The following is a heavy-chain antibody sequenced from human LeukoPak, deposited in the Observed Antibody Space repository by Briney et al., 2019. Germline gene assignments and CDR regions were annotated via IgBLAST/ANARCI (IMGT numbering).Heavy chain of an antibody. CDR2: IIPIFGTA. V-gene: IGHV1-69*13. J-gene: IGHJ6*03. Sequence: SVKVSCKASGGTFSSYAISWVRQAPGQGLESMGGIIPIFGTANYAQKFQGRVTITADESTSTAYMELSSLRSEDTAVYYCVTQLYYDYVWGSYRLGYMDVWGKGTTVTVSS. CDR3: VTQLYYDYVWGSYRLGYMDV. D-gene: IGHD3-16*02. CDR1: GGTFSSYA.